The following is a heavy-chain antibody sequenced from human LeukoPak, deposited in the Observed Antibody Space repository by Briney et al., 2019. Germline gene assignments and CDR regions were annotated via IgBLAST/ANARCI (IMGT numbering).Heavy chain of an antibody. J-gene: IGHJ4*02. CDR2: ISSSGGST. D-gene: IGHD3-10*01. Sequence: GGSPRLSCAASGFTFSSYAMHWVRQAPGKGLEYVSAISSSGGSTYYANSVKGRFTFSRDNSKNTLYLQMDSLRADDMAVYYCARAPSYYGSARYYFDSWGQGALVTVSS. CDR3: ARAPSYYGSARYYFDS. CDR1: GFTFSSYA. V-gene: IGHV3-64*01.